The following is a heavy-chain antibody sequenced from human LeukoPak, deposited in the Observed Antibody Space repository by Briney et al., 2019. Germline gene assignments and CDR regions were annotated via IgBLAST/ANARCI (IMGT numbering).Heavy chain of an antibody. D-gene: IGHD3-22*01. J-gene: IGHJ4*02. CDR1: AASISNYY. V-gene: IGHV4-4*09. Sequence: SETLSLTCAVSAASISNYYWSWVRQAPGKGLEWIGYISTSGSTNYNPSLKSRVSISLDTSKNRFSLNLNFVTAADTAVYYCASPRSGYRYTFDYWGQGALVAVSS. CDR2: ISTSGST. CDR3: ASPRSGYRYTFDY.